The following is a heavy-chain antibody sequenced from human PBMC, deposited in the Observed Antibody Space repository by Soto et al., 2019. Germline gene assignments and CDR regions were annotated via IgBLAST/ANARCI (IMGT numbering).Heavy chain of an antibody. CDR2: INPAAGAA. V-gene: IGHV1-2*01. Sequence: QLHLVQSGAVVKKPGASATVSCSASGYPVTAYYMHWVRQAPGRGLEWMGGINPAAGAAKSTQTFQGRVTITRATSPSTSFMGLRRLTSEDTVIFYCARGGGVGVAGSAAFDMGGQGTLVTVSS. CDR3: ARGGGVGVAGSAAFDM. D-gene: IGHD3-3*01. CDR1: GYPVTAYY. J-gene: IGHJ3*02.